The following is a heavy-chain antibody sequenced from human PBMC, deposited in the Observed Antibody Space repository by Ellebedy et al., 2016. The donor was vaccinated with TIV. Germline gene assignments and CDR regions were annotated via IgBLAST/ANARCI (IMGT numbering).Heavy chain of an antibody. CDR2: ISWNSGDI. V-gene: IGHV3-9*01. D-gene: IGHD4-11*01. J-gene: IGHJ4*02. CDR3: ALLSGRAVTTYGY. Sequence: SLKISCAASGFAFDAYAMHWVRQAPGKGLEWVSGISWNSGDIAYADSVKGRFTIFRDNAKNSLYLRMNSLRPEETAFYYCALLSGRAVTTYGYWGQGTLVTVSS. CDR1: GFAFDAYA.